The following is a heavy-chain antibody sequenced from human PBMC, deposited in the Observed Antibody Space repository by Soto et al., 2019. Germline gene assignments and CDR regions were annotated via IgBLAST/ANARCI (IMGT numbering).Heavy chain of an antibody. CDR3: ARGRRTVTTLDWFDP. CDR1: GASFSSGDYY. J-gene: IGHJ5*02. V-gene: IGHV4-30-4*01. Sequence: QVQLQESGPGLVKFSQTLSLTCTVTGASFSSGDYYWSWIRQSPGKGLEWIGNIHNSGNTHDNPSLNSRVTMSVDMSKNQFSLNVSSVTAADTAVYYCARGRRTVTTLDWFDPWGQGTMVTISS. D-gene: IGHD4-4*01. CDR2: IHNSGNT.